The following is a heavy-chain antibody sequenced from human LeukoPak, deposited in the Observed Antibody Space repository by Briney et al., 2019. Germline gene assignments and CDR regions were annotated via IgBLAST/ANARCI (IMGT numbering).Heavy chain of an antibody. V-gene: IGHV3-21*01. CDR1: GFTFSSYN. Sequence: GGSLRLSCAASGFTFSSYNMNWVRQAPGKGLEWVSSISSSSGYIYYADSVKGRITISRDNAKNSLYLQMSSLRAEDTAVYYCAREFGGNTFGGLIVIGTDAFDIWGQGTMVTVSS. CDR3: AREFGGNTFGGLIVIGTDAFDI. J-gene: IGHJ3*02. CDR2: ISSSSGYI. D-gene: IGHD3-16*02.